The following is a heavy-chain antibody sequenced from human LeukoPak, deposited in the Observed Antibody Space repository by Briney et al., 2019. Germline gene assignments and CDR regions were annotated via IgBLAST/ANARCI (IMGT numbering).Heavy chain of an antibody. CDR2: IIPIFGTA. J-gene: IGHJ4*02. V-gene: IGHV1-69*13. CDR1: GGTFSSYA. CDR3: ARVENILTGYYAD. Sequence: ASVKVSCKASGGTFSSYAISWVRQAPGQGLEWMGGIIPIFGTAKYAQEFQGRLTITADESTSTAYMELSSLRSEDTAVYYCARVENILTGYYADWGQGSLVTVSS. D-gene: IGHD3-9*01.